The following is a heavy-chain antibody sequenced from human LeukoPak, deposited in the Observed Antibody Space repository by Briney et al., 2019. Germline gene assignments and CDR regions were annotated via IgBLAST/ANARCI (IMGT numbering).Heavy chain of an antibody. J-gene: IGHJ1*01. CDR1: GFTFSRYT. Sequence: PGGSLRLSCAGSGFTFSRYTFNWVRQAPGGGLEWVSAISGDSKYIYYTDSVKGRFTISRDNARNSVYLQMNSLGVEDTAVYYCAKDWGQVPASISGHWGQGTLVTVSS. V-gene: IGHV3-21*01. D-gene: IGHD2-2*01. CDR3: AKDWGQVPASISGH. CDR2: ISGDSKYI.